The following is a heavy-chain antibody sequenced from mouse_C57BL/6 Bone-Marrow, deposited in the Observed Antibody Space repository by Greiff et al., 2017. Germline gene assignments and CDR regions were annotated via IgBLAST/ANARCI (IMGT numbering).Heavy chain of an antibody. CDR3: NAGYYGSSRLDY. D-gene: IGHD1-1*01. Sequence: VQLKQSGAELVRSGASVKLSCTASGFNIKDYYMHWVNQRPEQGLEWIGWIDPENGDTEFAPKFQGKATMTADTSSNTAYLKLSSLTSEDTAVYYCNAGYYGSSRLDYWGQGTTLTVSS. CDR1: GFNIKDYY. CDR2: IDPENGDT. J-gene: IGHJ2*01. V-gene: IGHV14-4*02.